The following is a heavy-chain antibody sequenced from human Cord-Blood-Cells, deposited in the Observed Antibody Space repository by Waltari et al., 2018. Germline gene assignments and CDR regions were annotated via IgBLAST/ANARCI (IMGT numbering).Heavy chain of an antibody. J-gene: IGHJ4*02. V-gene: IGHV1-8*01. CDR3: ASNYYGSGSYYDY. Sequence: QVQLVQSGAEVKKPGASVKVSCKASGYTFTSHDINWVRQATGQGLEWLGWINPKGGKTGYAQKFQGTVTMTRNTSTSTAYMELSSLRSEDTAVYYCASNYYGSGSYYDYWGQGTLVTVSS. CDR2: INPKGGKT. CDR1: GYTFTSHD. D-gene: IGHD3-10*01.